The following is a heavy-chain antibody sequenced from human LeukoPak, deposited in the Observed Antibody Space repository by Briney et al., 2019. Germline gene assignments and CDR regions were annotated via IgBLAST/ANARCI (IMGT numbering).Heavy chain of an antibody. CDR3: AKDATSYVYNYYMDV. Sequence: SGGSLRLSCAASGFTFSSYSMNWVRQAPGKGLEWVSYISSSGSTIYYADSVKGRFTISRDNAKNSLYLQMNSLRAEDTAVYYCAKDATSYVYNYYMDVWGKGTTVTVSS. CDR2: ISSSGSTI. V-gene: IGHV3-48*04. J-gene: IGHJ6*03. CDR1: GFTFSSYS. D-gene: IGHD3-16*01.